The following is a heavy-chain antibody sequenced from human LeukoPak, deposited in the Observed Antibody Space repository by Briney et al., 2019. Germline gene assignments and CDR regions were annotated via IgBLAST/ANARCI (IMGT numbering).Heavy chain of an antibody. J-gene: IGHJ3*02. CDR3: ARDMGYDFWSGPPSYAFDI. V-gene: IGHV3-21*01. CDR2: ISSGSSYI. CDR1: GFTFSSYS. Sequence: GGSLRLSCAASGFTFSSYSINWVRQAPGKGLEWVSSISSGSSYIYYADSVKGRFTISRDNAKNSLYLQMNSLRAEDTAVYYCARDMGYDFWSGPPSYAFDIWGQGTMVTVSS. D-gene: IGHD3-3*01.